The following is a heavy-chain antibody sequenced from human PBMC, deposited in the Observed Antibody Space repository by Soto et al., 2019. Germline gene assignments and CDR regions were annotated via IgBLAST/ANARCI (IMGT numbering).Heavy chain of an antibody. Sequence: QIHLVQSGAEVKKPGASVRVSCKTSGYTYRIYAITCVRQAPGQGLEWMGWISTYNHDTRYAQRFQGRLSMATDTSTSTAYMELRSLTSDDTAVYYCATDPSNTSGDKLYLDYWGQGTLVTVSS. CDR1: GYTYRIYA. CDR2: ISTYNHDT. CDR3: ATDPSNTSGDKLYLDY. D-gene: IGHD3-22*01. V-gene: IGHV1-18*01. J-gene: IGHJ4*02.